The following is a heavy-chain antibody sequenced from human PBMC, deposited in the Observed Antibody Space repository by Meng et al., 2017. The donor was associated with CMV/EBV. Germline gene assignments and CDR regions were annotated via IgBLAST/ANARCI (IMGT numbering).Heavy chain of an antibody. J-gene: IGHJ3*02. CDR3: AREPRRFYDFWSDYSGAFDI. D-gene: IGHD3-3*01. CDR1: GGTFSSYA. CDR2: IIPILGIA. Sequence: SVKVSCKASGGTFSSYAISWVRQAPGQGLEWMGGIIPILGIANYAQKFQGRVTITADKSTSTAYMELSSLRSEDTAVYYCAREPRRFYDFWSDYSGAFDIWGQGTMVTVSS. V-gene: IGHV1-69*10.